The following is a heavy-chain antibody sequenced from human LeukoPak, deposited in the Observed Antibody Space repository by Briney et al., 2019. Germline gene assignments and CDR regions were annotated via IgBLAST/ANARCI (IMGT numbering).Heavy chain of an antibody. D-gene: IGHD5-18*01. CDR3: ARGRYSYGFDY. J-gene: IGHJ4*03. V-gene: IGHV4-34*01. CDR2: INHSGST. CDR1: GGSFSGYY. Sequence: SETLSLTCAVYGGSFSGYYWSWIRQPPGKGLEWIGEINHSGSTNYNPSLKSRVTISVDTSKNQFSLKLSSVTAADTAVYYCARGRYSYGFDYWGQGTTVTVSS.